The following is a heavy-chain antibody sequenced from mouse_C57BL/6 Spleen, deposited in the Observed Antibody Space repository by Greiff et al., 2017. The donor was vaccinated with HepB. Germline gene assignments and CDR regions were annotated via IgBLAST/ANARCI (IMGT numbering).Heavy chain of an antibody. Sequence: VQLQQSGAELVKPGASVKLSCKASGYTFTSYWMQWVKQRPGQGLEWIGEIDPSDSYTNYNQKFKGKATLTVDTSSSTAYMQLSSLTSEDSAVYYCARGYDPWFAYWGQGTLVTVSA. V-gene: IGHV1-50*01. CDR2: IDPSDSYT. J-gene: IGHJ3*01. CDR3: ARGYDPWFAY. CDR1: GYTFTSYW. D-gene: IGHD2-3*01.